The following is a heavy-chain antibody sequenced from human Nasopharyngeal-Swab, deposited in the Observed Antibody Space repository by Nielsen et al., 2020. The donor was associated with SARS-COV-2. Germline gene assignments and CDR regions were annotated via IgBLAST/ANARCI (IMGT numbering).Heavy chain of an antibody. D-gene: IGHD6-13*01. CDR2: IRSKAYGGTT. V-gene: IGHV3-49*04. Sequence: GGSLRLSCTASGFTFGDYAMSWVRQAPGKGLEWVGFIRSKAYGGTTEYAASVKGRFTISRDDSKSIAYLQMNSLKTEDTAVYYCTSGFRSSSWFSYYYGMDVWGQGTTVTVSS. J-gene: IGHJ6*02. CDR1: GFTFGDYA. CDR3: TSGFRSSSWFSYYYGMDV.